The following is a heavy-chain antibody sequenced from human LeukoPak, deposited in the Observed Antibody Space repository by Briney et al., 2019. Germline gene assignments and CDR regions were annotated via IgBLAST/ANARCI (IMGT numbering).Heavy chain of an antibody. J-gene: IGHJ6*03. CDR1: GGTFSSYA. CDR2: IIPIFGTA. CDR3: ARHKGSTVTDVYYMDV. D-gene: IGHD4-17*01. V-gene: IGHV1-69*05. Sequence: SVKVSCKASGGTFSSYAISWVRQAPGQGLEWMGKIIPIFGTANYAQKFQGRVTITTDESTSTAYMELSSLRSEDTAVYYCARHKGSTVTDVYYMDVWGKGTTVTVSS.